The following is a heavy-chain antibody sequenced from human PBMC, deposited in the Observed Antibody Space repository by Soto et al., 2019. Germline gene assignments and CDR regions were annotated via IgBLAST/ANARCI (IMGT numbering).Heavy chain of an antibody. CDR2: ISYDGSNK. CDR3: ARSYSSSFYYYYGMDV. CDR1: GFTFSSYA. V-gene: IGHV3-30-3*01. J-gene: IGHJ6*02. Sequence: QVQLVESGGGVVQPGRSLRLSCAASGFTFSSYAMHWVRQAPGKGLEWVAVISYDGSNKYYADSVKGRFTISRDNSKNTLYLQMNSLRAEDTAVYYCARSYSSSFYYYYGMDVWAKGPRSPSP. D-gene: IGHD6-6*01.